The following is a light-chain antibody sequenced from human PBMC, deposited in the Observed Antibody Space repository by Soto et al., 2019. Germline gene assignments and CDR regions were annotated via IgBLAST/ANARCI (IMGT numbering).Light chain of an antibody. CDR1: SSNIGSNT. CDR3: ATWDDSLNGYV. J-gene: IGLJ1*01. CDR2: TNN. V-gene: IGLV1-44*01. Sequence: QPVLTQAPSVSGTPGQRVTISCSGSSSNIGSNTVNWYQRLPGTAPKLLIYTNNQRPSGVPDRFSGSKSGTSASLAVSGLQSDDEADYYCATWDDSLNGYVFGTGTKVTVL.